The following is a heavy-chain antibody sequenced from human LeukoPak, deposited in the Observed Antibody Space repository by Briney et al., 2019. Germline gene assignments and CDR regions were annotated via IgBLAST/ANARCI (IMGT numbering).Heavy chain of an antibody. CDR1: GFTFSSYE. J-gene: IGHJ4*02. CDR3: AKDVTPRLRGHFDY. V-gene: IGHV3-30*02. Sequence: GGSLRLSCAASGFTFSSYEMNWVRQAPGKGLEWVALIRYDGSNKYYADSVKGRFTISRDNSKNTLYLQMNSLRAEDTAVYYCAKDVTPRLRGHFDYWGQGTLVTVSS. CDR2: IRYDGSNK. D-gene: IGHD3-10*01.